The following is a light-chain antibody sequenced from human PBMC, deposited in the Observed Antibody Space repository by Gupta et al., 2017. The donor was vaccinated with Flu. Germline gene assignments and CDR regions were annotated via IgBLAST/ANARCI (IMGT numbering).Light chain of an antibody. J-gene: IGLJ1*01. Sequence: QSVLTQPPAVSGAPGQGVILSCTGNRSNIGAGFEVHWYQQLPRTAPTLLIYGDSNRPSGGPDRFSGSKSGTSASQSITGLQAADEAEYYCQSYDSSLSGHVFGTGTKVTV. CDR1: RSNIGAGFE. CDR3: QSYDSSLSGHV. V-gene: IGLV1-40*01. CDR2: GDS.